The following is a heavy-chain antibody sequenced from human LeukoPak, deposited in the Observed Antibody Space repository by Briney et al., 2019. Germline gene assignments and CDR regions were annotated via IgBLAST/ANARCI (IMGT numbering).Heavy chain of an antibody. V-gene: IGHV4-59*01. J-gene: IGHJ3*01. CDR1: DASISTYY. D-gene: IGHD6-19*01. CDR3: ARGFSTTVAGAADN. CDR2: TSYSGIT. Sequence: PSETLSLTCTVSDASISTYYWNWMRQPTEKGLEGIAYTSYSGITKYNPSLNGRATVSIDTSRNQLSLRLTSVTPADTALYYCARGFSTTVAGAADNWGQGTMVTVSS.